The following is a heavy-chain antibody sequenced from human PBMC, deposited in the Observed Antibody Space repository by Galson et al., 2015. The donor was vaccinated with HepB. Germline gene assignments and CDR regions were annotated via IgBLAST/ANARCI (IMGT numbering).Heavy chain of an antibody. J-gene: IGHJ5*02. CDR3: ARGGGLLWFGESLDP. V-gene: IGHV3-11*06. Sequence: SLRLSCAASGFTFSDYYMSWIRQAPGKGLEWVSYISSSSSYTNNADSVKGRFTISRDNAKNSLYLQMNSLRAEDTAVYYCARGGGLLWFGESLDPWGQGTLVTVSS. CDR1: GFTFSDYY. D-gene: IGHD3-10*01. CDR2: ISSSSSYT.